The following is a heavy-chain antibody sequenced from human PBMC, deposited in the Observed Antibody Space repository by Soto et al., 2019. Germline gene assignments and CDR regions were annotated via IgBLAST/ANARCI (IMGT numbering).Heavy chain of an antibody. Sequence: GGSLRLSCASPGFTFSSYAMSLVRQAPGKGLEWVSAISGSGGSTYYADSVKGRFTISRDNSKNTLYLQMNSLRAEDTAVYYCAKDPTRYYDSSGYYPDAFDIWGQGTMVTVSS. J-gene: IGHJ3*02. CDR3: AKDPTRYYDSSGYYPDAFDI. D-gene: IGHD3-22*01. CDR2: ISGSGGST. V-gene: IGHV3-23*01. CDR1: GFTFSSYA.